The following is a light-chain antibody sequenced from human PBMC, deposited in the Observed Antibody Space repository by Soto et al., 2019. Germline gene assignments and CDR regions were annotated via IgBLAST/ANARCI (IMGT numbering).Light chain of an antibody. J-gene: IGLJ2*01. CDR1: SSDVGGYNY. CDR2: EVN. Sequence: QSALTQPPSASGSPGQSVTISCTGTSSDVGGYNYVSWYQHHPGKAPKLMIYEVNKRPSGVTDRFSGSKSGNTAYLTVSGLQDEDEADYYCRSYASSNSAGVFGGGTKLTVL. V-gene: IGLV2-8*01. CDR3: RSYASSNSAGV.